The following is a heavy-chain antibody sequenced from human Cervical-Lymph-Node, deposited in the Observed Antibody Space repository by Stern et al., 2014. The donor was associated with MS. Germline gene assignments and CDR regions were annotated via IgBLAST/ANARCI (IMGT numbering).Heavy chain of an antibody. CDR1: GFTFSNFW. J-gene: IGHJ5*02. CDR2: IKPDGSEK. Sequence: EVHLVESGGGLVQPGESLRLSCAVSGFTFSNFWMTWVRQAPGKGLEWVASIKPDGSEKSYVASVKGRFTLSRDNAKNSLYLQMNSVRAEDTAVYYCARAVRDLGTWGQGTLVTVSS. CDR3: ARAVRDLGT. D-gene: IGHD3-10*01. V-gene: IGHV3-7*01.